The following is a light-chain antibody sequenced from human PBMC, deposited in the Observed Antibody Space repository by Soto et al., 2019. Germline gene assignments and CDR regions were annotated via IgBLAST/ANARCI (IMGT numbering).Light chain of an antibody. Sequence: DIQMTQSPSSLSASVGDRVTITCRASQSISTSVSWYQQKHGKAPKFLIYDASTLHSGVPKRVSGTGSGTDFTLTISRRQQEDFASYFCLQSIAAPWTFGQGIKVDIK. CDR1: QSISTS. CDR2: DAS. V-gene: IGKV1-39*01. CDR3: LQSIAAPWT. J-gene: IGKJ1*01.